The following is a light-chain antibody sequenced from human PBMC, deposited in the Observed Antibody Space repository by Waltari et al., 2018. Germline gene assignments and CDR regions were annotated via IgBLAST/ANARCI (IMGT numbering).Light chain of an antibody. CDR3: QQYNSDPLT. Sequence: IQMTHSPSSLSASLGDRVTLTCRASQGISYYLAWFQQKPGKDPKSLIYAASSLQSGVPSKFSGSGSGTDFTLTISSLQPEDFATYYCQQYNSDPLTFGGGTKVEIK. V-gene: IGKV1-16*02. J-gene: IGKJ4*01. CDR1: QGISYY. CDR2: AAS.